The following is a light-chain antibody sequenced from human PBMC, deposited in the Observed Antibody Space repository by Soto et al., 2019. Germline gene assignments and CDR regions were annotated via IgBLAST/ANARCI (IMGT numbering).Light chain of an antibody. CDR2: DAS. CDR1: QSVSSD. V-gene: IGKV3-11*01. Sequence: EIVLTHSPGTLSLSPGERATLSCRASQSVSSDLAWYHQKPGQAPRLLIYDASNRATGIPARFSGSGSGTDFTLTISSLEPEDFAVYHCQQYGSLPYTFGQGTKVDIK. J-gene: IGKJ2*01. CDR3: QQYGSLPYT.